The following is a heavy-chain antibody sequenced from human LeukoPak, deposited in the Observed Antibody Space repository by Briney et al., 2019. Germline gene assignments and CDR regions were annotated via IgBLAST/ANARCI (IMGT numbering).Heavy chain of an antibody. D-gene: IGHD6-19*01. J-gene: IGHJ4*02. CDR1: GCTFSSYA. CDR3: ARESPSSIAVAGTYFDY. Sequence: SVKVSCKASGCTFSSYAISWVRQAPGQGLEWMGGIIPIFGTANYAQKFQGRVTITTDESTSTAYMELSSLRSEDTAVYYCARESPSSIAVAGTYFDYWGQGTLVTVSS. CDR2: IIPIFGTA. V-gene: IGHV1-69*05.